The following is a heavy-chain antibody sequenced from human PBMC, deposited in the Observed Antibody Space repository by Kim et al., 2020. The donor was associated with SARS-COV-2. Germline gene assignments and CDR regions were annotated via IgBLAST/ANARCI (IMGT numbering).Heavy chain of an antibody. CDR2: NGNT. J-gene: IGHJ4*02. Sequence: NGNTNYAQKLQGRVTMTTATSTSTDYMELRSLRSDDTAVYYCARRGSLDYWGQGTLVTVSS. CDR3: ARRGSLDY. V-gene: IGHV1-18*01. D-gene: IGHD5-12*01.